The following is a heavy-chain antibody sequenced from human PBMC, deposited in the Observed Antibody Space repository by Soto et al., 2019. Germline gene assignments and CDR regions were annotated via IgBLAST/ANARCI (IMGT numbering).Heavy chain of an antibody. J-gene: IGHJ4*02. CDR2: IYYSGST. Sequence: SETLSLTCTVSGGSISSSSYYWGWIRQPPGKGLEWIGSIYYSGSTYYNPSLKSRVTISVDTSKNQFSLKLSSVTAADTAVYYCARLPRDFWSGYQTYFDYWGQGTLVTVSS. V-gene: IGHV4-39*01. CDR3: ARLPRDFWSGYQTYFDY. D-gene: IGHD3-3*01. CDR1: GGSISSSSYY.